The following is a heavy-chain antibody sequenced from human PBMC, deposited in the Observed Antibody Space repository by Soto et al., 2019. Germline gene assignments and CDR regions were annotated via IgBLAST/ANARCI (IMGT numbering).Heavy chain of an antibody. D-gene: IGHD3-22*01. CDR2: IDPSDSQT. CDR3: ARQIYDSDTGPNFQYYFDS. V-gene: IGHV5-10-1*01. CDR1: GYSFAGYW. Sequence: PGESLKISCKGSGYSFAGYWITWVRQKPGKGLEWMGRIDPSDSQTYYSPSFRGHVTISATKSITTVFLQRSSLRASDTAMYYCARQIYDSDTGPNFQYYFDSWGQGTPVTVS. J-gene: IGHJ4*02.